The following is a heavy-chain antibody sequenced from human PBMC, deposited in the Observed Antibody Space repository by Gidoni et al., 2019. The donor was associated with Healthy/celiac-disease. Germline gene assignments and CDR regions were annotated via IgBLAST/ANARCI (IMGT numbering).Heavy chain of an antibody. D-gene: IGHD2-15*01. CDR1: GGSFSGYY. V-gene: IGHV4-34*01. J-gene: IGHJ4*02. CDR3: ARAPRRSHRSPAFDY. Sequence: QVQLQQWGAGLLKPSETLSLTCAVYGGSFSGYYWSWIRQPPGKGLEWIGEINHSGSTNYNPSLKSRVTISVDTSKNQFSLKLSSVTAADTAVYYCARAPRRSHRSPAFDYWGQGTLVTVSS. CDR2: INHSGST.